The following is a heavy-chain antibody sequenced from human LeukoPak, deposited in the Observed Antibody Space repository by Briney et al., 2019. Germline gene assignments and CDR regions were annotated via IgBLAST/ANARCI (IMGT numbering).Heavy chain of an antibody. CDR3: AQLGYCSSTSCPAAGY. CDR2: IYWNDDK. D-gene: IGHD2-2*01. Sequence: SGPTLVNPTQTLTLTCTFSGFSLSTSGVGVGWIRQPPGKALEWLALIYWNDDKRYSPSLRSRLTITKDTSKNQVVLTVTNMDPVDTATYYCAQLGYCSSTSCPAAGYWGQGTLVTVSS. V-gene: IGHV2-5*01. CDR1: GFSLSTSGVG. J-gene: IGHJ4*02.